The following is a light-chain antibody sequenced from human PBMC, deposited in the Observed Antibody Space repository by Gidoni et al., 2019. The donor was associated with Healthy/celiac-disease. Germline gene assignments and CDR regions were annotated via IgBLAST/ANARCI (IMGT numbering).Light chain of an antibody. CDR3: AAWDDSLSGWV. J-gene: IGLJ3*02. Sequence: QSVLTQPPSASGTPGHRVTISCSGSSSNIGSNYVYWYQQLPGTAPKVLIYRNNQRPSGVPDRFSGSKSGTSASLAISGLRSEDEADYYCAAWDDSLSGWVFGGGTKLTVL. V-gene: IGLV1-47*01. CDR1: SSNIGSNY. CDR2: RNN.